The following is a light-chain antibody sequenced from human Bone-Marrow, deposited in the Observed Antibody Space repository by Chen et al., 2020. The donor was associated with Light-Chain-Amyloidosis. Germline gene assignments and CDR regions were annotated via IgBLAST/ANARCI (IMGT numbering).Light chain of an antibody. Sequence: SYELIQPPSVSVSPGQTARISCSGDDLPMKYASWYQQKPGQAPVLVIHRDTERPSGIAERFSGSSSGTTATLTISGVQAEDEADYHCQSADSSGTYEVIFGGGTKLTVL. CDR3: QSADSSGTYEVI. V-gene: IGLV3-25*03. CDR1: DLPMKY. J-gene: IGLJ2*01. CDR2: RDT.